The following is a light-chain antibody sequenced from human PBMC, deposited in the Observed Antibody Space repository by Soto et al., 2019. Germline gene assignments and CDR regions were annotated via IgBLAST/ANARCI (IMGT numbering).Light chain of an antibody. J-gene: IGKJ3*01. CDR3: QQFYPWPRT. V-gene: IGKV3-15*01. Sequence: EIVMTQSPATLSVSPGEGATLSCRASQSVSSNLAWYQQKPGQAPRLVLYHASTRATGIPDRFSGSGSGTEFTLTIASLQSEDLAVYYCQQFYPWPRTFGPWTKVDLK. CDR1: QSVSSN. CDR2: HAS.